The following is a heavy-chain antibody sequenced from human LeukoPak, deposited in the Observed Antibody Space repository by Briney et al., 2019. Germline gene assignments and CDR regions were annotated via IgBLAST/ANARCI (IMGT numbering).Heavy chain of an antibody. Sequence: PGGSLRLSCAASGFTFSDYYMSWIRQAPGKGLEWVSYISSSGSTIYYADSVKGRFTISRDNAKNSLYLQMNSLRAEDTAVYYCARARKNGPITMIVVRTLDYWGQGTLVTVSS. J-gene: IGHJ4*02. D-gene: IGHD3-22*01. V-gene: IGHV3-11*01. CDR3: ARARKNGPITMIVVRTLDY. CDR2: ISSSGSTI. CDR1: GFTFSDYY.